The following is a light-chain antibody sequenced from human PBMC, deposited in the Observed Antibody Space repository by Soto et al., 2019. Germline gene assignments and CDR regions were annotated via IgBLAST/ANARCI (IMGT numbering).Light chain of an antibody. CDR2: GAS. V-gene: IGKV3-15*01. Sequence: EIVMTQSPASLSVSPGDGATLSCRASHSVASNVAWYQQKPGQGPRLLIHGASTRAVGVPARFSGSGSGTDFTLTISSLHSEDFAGSYGQQYHNCPPQYTFGPGTKLQIK. J-gene: IGKJ2*01. CDR3: QQYHNCPPQYT. CDR1: HSVASN.